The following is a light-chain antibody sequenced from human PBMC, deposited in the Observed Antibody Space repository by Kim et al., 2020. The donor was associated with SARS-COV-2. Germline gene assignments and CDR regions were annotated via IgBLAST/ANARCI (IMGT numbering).Light chain of an antibody. V-gene: IGKV3-20*01. CDR2: DAS. CDR1: QSVSSTY. J-gene: IGKJ1*01. Sequence: EIVLTQSPGTLSLSPGERATLSCRASQSVSSTYLAWYQQKPGQAPRLLIYDASSRATGIPARFSGSGSGTDFTLTISRLEPEDFAVYYCQQYVSSPCTFGQGTKVDIK. CDR3: QQYVSSPCT.